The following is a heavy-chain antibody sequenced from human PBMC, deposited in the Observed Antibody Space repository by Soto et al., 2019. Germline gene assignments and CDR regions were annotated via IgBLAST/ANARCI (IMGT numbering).Heavy chain of an antibody. CDR3: ARGLGYCTNGVCYDDAFDI. D-gene: IGHD2-8*01. CDR2: ISSNGGST. Sequence: GGSLRFSCAASGFTFSSYPMHWVRQAPGKGLEYVSAISSNGGSTYYADSVKGRFTISRDNSKNTLYLQMGSLRAEDMAVYYCARGLGYCTNGVCYDDAFDIWGQGTMVTVSS. CDR1: GFTFSSYP. V-gene: IGHV3-64*02. J-gene: IGHJ3*02.